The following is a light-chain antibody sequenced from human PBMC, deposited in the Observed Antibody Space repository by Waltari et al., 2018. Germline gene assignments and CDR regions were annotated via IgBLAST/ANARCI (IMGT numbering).Light chain of an antibody. V-gene: IGLV1-51*01. CDR3: GTWDSTLSTYV. Sequence: QSVLTQPPSVSATPGQTVPISCSGSNSNIGITYFSWYQQFPGTAPKLLIYDDNKRPSQIPDRFSGSKSGTSATLGITGLQAGDEADYYCGTWDSTLSTYVYGTGTRLTVL. CDR2: DDN. CDR1: NSNIGITY. J-gene: IGLJ1*01.